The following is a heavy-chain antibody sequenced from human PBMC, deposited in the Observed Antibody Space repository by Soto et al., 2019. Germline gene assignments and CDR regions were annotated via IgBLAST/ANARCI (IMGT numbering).Heavy chain of an antibody. CDR3: AKTGFGDYDY. J-gene: IGHJ4*02. CDR1: GFTFNSYG. D-gene: IGHD4-17*01. Sequence: GGSLRLSCAASGFTFNSYGMSWVRQAPGKGLEWVAVVSPSGENTNYADSVKGRFTISRDNSNNTVNLQMNSLRAEDTAIYFCAKTGFGDYDYWGQGTLVTVSS. V-gene: IGHV3-23*01. CDR2: VSPSGENT.